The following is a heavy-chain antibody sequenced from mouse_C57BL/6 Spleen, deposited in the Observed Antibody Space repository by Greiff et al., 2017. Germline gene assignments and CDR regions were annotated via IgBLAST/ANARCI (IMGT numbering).Heavy chain of an antibody. D-gene: IGHD2-3*01. Sequence: EVQLVESGGGLVKPGGSLKLSCAASGFTFSSYAMSWVRQTPETRLEWVATISDGGSYTYYPANVKGRFTISRDNAKNNLYLQMSHLESEDTAMYDCGRDGDSYDGRAMDYWGQGTSVTVSS. CDR3: GRDGDSYDGRAMDY. CDR1: GFTFSSYA. CDR2: ISDGGSYT. V-gene: IGHV5-4*01. J-gene: IGHJ4*01.